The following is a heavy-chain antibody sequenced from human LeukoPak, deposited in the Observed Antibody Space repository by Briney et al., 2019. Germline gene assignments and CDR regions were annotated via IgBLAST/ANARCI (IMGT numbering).Heavy chain of an antibody. CDR3: ANYLRYSGSSLGY. V-gene: IGHV1-2*02. J-gene: IGHJ4*02. CDR1: GYTFTGYY. CDR2: INPNSGGT. D-gene: IGHD1-26*01. Sequence: ASVKVSCKASGYTFTGYYMHWVRQAPGQGLEWMGWINPNSGGTNYAQKFQGRVTMTRDTSISTAYTELSRLRSDDTAVYYCANYLRYSGSSLGYWGQGTLVTVSS.